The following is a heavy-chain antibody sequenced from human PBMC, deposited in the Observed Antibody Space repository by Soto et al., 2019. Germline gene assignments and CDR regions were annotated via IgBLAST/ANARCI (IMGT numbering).Heavy chain of an antibody. D-gene: IGHD3-22*01. J-gene: IGHJ6*02. CDR3: ARHYYYDSSGYPTWYYYGMDV. CDR2: IDPSDSYT. CDR1: GYSFTSYW. V-gene: IGHV5-10-1*01. Sequence: LKISCKGSGYSFTSYWISWVRQMPGKGLEWMGRIDPSDSYTNYSPSFQGHVTISADKSISTAYLQWSSLKASDTAMYYCARHYYYDSSGYPTWYYYGMDVWGQGTTVTVSS.